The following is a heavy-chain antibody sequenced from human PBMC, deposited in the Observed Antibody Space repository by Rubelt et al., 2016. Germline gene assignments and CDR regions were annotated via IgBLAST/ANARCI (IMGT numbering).Heavy chain of an antibody. V-gene: IGHV4-39*01. Sequence: QLQLQESGPGLVQPLETLSLTCTISGDSISSNSFYWGWIRQPPGKGLEWIGSIDYSGSTYSNPSLRSRVTMSGHTSKNRFSMKLSSVTAADTAVYYCARHAFIVTTGSFWDYWGQGTLITVSS. J-gene: IGHJ4*02. CDR2: IDYSGST. D-gene: IGHD4-17*01. CDR3: ARHAFIVTTGSFWDY. CDR1: GDSISSNSFY.